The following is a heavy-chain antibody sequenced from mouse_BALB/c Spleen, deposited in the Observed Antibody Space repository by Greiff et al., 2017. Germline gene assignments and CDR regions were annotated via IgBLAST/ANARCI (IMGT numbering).Heavy chain of an antibody. V-gene: IGHV1-7*01. CDR3: ASLYRYEAMDY. Sequence: VQLQQSGAELAKPGASVKMSCKASGYTFTSYWMHWVKQRPGQGLEWIGYINPSTGYTEYNQKFKDKATLTADKSSSTAYMQLSSLTSEDSAVYYCASLYRYEAMDYWGQGTSVTVSS. D-gene: IGHD2-14*01. CDR2: INPSTGYT. CDR1: GYTFTSYW. J-gene: IGHJ4*01.